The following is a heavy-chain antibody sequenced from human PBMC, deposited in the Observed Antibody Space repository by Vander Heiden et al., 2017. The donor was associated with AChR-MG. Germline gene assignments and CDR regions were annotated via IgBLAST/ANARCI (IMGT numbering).Heavy chain of an antibody. CDR2: IRSKAYGGTT. Sequence: EVQLVESGGGLVQPGRSLRLSCTASGFTFGDYAMSWVRQAPGKGLEWVGFIRSKAYGGTTEYAASVKGRFTISRDDSKSIAYLQMNSLKTEDTAVYYCTRERITGTKISGYYGMDVWGQGTTVTVSS. CDR1: GFTFGDYA. J-gene: IGHJ6*02. CDR3: TRERITGTKISGYYGMDV. V-gene: IGHV3-49*04. D-gene: IGHD1-20*01.